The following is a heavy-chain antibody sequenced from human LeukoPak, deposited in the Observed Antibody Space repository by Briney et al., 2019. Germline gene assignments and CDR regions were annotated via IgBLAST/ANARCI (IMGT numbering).Heavy chain of an antibody. Sequence: GGSLRLSCSASGFTFSSYSMTWVRQAPGTGLEWVSYISPNSTLIYYADSVKGRFTISRDNAKKSLFLQMNSLRAEDTAVYYCASLASEWELPEVDYWGLGTLVTVSS. CDR2: ISPNSTLI. CDR3: ASLASEWELPEVDY. V-gene: IGHV3-48*01. CDR1: GFTFSSYS. D-gene: IGHD1-26*01. J-gene: IGHJ4*02.